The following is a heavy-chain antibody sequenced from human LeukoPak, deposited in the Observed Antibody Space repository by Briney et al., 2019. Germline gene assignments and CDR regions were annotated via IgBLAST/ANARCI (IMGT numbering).Heavy chain of an antibody. CDR3: AKEDYGDHTGYKWFDP. CDR2: IWYDGSNK. CDR1: GCTFSSYG. J-gene: IGHJ5*02. V-gene: IGHV3-33*06. Sequence: GGSLRLSCAASGCTFSSYGMHWVRQAPGKGLEWVAVIWYDGSNKYYADSVKGRFTISRDNSKNTLYLQMNSLRAEDTAVYYCAKEDYGDHTGYKWFDPWGQGTLVTVSS. D-gene: IGHD4-17*01.